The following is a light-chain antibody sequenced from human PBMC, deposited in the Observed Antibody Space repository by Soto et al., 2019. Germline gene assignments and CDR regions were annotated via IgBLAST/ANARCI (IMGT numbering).Light chain of an antibody. CDR1: QTISTY. CDR3: QQSHGIPYT. J-gene: IGKJ2*01. V-gene: IGKV1-39*01. Sequence: DIQMTQSPSSLSASVGDRVTITCRASQTISTYLNWYQQNPGKAPKLLIYAASTLQSGVPSRFSGSGSGTDFTLTISSLQPEDFATYYCQQSHGIPYTFGQGMKLEIK. CDR2: AAS.